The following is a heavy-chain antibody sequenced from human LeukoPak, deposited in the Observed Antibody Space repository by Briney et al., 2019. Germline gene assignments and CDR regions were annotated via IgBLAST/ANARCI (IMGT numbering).Heavy chain of an antibody. CDR3: ARGMLGWDYYYGMDV. CDR2: INPNSGGT. V-gene: IGHV1-2*04. D-gene: IGHD1-26*01. CDR1: GYTFTGYY. Sequence: ASVKVSCKASGYTFTGYYMHWVRQAPGQGLEWMGCINPNSGGTNYAQKFQGWVTMTRDTSISTAYMELGRLRSDDTAVYYCARGMLGWDYYYGMDVWGQGTTVTVSS. J-gene: IGHJ6*02.